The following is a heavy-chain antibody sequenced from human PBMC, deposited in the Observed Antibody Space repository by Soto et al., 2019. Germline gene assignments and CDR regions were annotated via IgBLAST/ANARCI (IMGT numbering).Heavy chain of an antibody. D-gene: IGHD2-2*01. V-gene: IGHV1-69*06. CDR3: TTEAPAGRSQYY. Sequence: SVKVSCKASGGTFSSYAISWVRQAPGQGLEWMGGIIPMFGTANYAQKFQGRVAITADKSTSTTYMELSSLTSEDTAVYYCTTEAPAGRSQYYWGQGTLVTVSS. CDR2: IIPMFGTA. CDR1: GGTFSSYA. J-gene: IGHJ4*02.